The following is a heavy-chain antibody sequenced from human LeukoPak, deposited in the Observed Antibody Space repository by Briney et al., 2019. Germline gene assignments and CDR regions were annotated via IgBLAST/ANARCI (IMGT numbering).Heavy chain of an antibody. D-gene: IGHD3-22*01. Sequence: GGSLRLSCAASGFTFSSYWMSWVRQAPGKGLEWVANIKEDGSKKNYVDSVKGRFTISRDNAKNSLYLQMNSLRAEDTAVYHCATPLDYYDSSGYHQGGDWGQGTLVTVSS. CDR1: GFTFSSYW. CDR3: ATPLDYYDSSGYHQGGD. V-gene: IGHV3-7*03. CDR2: IKEDGSKK. J-gene: IGHJ4*02.